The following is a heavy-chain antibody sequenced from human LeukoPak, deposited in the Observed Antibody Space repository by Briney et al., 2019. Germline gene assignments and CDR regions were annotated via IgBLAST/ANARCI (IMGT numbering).Heavy chain of an antibody. CDR2: INSDGSST. V-gene: IGHV3-74*01. Sequence: GGSLRLSCAASGFTFSSYWMHWVRQAPGKGLVWVSRINSDGSSTSYADSVKGRFTISRDNAKNSLYLQMNSLRAEDTAVYYCARNSARGYYPYWGQGTLVTVSS. D-gene: IGHD3-22*01. J-gene: IGHJ4*02. CDR1: GFTFSSYW. CDR3: ARNSARGYYPY.